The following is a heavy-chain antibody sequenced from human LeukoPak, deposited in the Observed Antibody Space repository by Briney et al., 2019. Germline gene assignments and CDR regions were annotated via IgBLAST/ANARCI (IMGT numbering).Heavy chain of an antibody. CDR3: ATASSSGRWY. J-gene: IGHJ4*02. Sequence: PSQTLSLTCTVSGGSISSGSYYWRWIRQPAGRGVEWIGRIYTSGSTNYNPSLKSRVTTSVDTSKNQFSLKLSSVTAADTAVYYCATASSSGRWYWGQGTLVTVSS. D-gene: IGHD6-19*01. CDR1: GGSISSGSYY. V-gene: IGHV4-61*02. CDR2: IYTSGST.